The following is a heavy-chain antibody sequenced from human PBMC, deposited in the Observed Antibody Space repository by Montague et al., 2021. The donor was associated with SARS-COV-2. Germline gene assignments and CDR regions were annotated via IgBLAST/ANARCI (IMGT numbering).Heavy chain of an antibody. J-gene: IGHJ3*02. CDR1: GGSISSSSYY. CDR2: IYYSGST. CDR3: AGSPPGIAAAGTVAAFDI. V-gene: IGHV4-39*01. Sequence: SETLSLTCTVSGGSISSSSYYWGWIRQPTGKGLEWIGSIYYSGSTYYNPSLKSRVTISVDTSKNQFSLKPSSVTAADTAVYYCAGSPPGIAAAGTVAAFDIWGQGTMATVSS. D-gene: IGHD6-13*01.